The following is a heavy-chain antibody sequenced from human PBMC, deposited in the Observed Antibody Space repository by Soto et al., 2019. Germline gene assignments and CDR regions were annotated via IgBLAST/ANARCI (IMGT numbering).Heavy chain of an antibody. CDR2: IKQDGSEK. Sequence: GGSLRLSCAASGFTFSTYWMTWVRQAPGKGMEWVATIKQDGSEKYYVDSMKGRVTISRDNAKDSLYLQMNSLRVEDTSVYYCARGRGRASCPYYMEVWGKGTTVTVSS. V-gene: IGHV3-7*01. CDR3: ARGRGRASCPYYMEV. J-gene: IGHJ6*03. D-gene: IGHD2-2*01. CDR1: GFTFSTYW.